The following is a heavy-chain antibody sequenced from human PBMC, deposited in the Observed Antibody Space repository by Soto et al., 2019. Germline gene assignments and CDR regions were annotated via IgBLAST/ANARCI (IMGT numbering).Heavy chain of an antibody. CDR1: GFDFTYYA. CDR2: MSSDGSKI. D-gene: IGHD1-26*01. Sequence: QVQLVESGGGAVQPGESLRLSCVASGFDFTYYAMHWVRQAPGKGLESVAVMSSDGSKIHHTDSVKGRFTISRDNSKNTLYLQMNSLRKEDTAVYFCAKDEGVGGTLGLFDYWGQGTLVPSPQ. CDR3: AKDEGVGGTLGLFDY. J-gene: IGHJ4*02. V-gene: IGHV3-30*18.